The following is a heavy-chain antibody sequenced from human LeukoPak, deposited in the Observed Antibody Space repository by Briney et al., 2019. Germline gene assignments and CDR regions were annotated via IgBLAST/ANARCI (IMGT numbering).Heavy chain of an antibody. V-gene: IGHV3-7*03. CDR2: VNRDGSET. J-gene: IGHJ6*02. CDR1: GFTLNNHW. Sequence: GGSLRLSCAASGFTLNNHWMTWVRQVPGRGPEWVANVNRDGSETHYLDSVKGRFTISKDNAKNSLYLQMNSLRAEDTALYHCARNNGMDVWGQGTTVIVSS. CDR3: ARNNGMDV.